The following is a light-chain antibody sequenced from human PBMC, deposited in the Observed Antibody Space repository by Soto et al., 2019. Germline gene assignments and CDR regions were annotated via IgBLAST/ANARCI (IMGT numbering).Light chain of an antibody. V-gene: IGLV2-11*01. CDR2: DVS. CDR1: SSDVGGYNY. CDR3: CSEAGSYTLV. J-gene: IGLJ2*01. Sequence: QSALTQPRSVSGSPGQSVTISCTGTSSDVGGYNYVSWYQQHPGKAPKLMIYDVSKRPSGVPDRFSGSKSGNTASLTISGLQAEDEADYYCCSEAGSYTLVFGGGTKVTVL.